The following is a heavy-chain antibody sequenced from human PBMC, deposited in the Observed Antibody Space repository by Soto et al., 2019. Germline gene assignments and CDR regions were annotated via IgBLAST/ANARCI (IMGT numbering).Heavy chain of an antibody. J-gene: IGHJ6*02. CDR1: GYTFTGYY. V-gene: IGHV5-51*01. CDR3: ARLRGRRMDV. Sequence: KVSCKASGYTFTGYYMHWVRQAPGQGLEWMGIIYPGDSDTRYSPSFQGQVTISADKSISTAYLQWSSLKASDTAMYYCARLRGRRMDVWGQGTTVTVSS. CDR2: IYPGDSDT.